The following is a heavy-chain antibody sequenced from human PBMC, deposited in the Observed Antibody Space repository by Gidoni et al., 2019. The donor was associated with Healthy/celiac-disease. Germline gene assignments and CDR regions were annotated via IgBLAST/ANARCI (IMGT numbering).Heavy chain of an antibody. CDR2: ISYDGSNK. V-gene: IGHV3-30*18. CDR1: GLPFSSYG. Sequence: SCAASGLPFSSYGMHGVRQAPGKGLEWVAVISYDGSNKYYADSVKGRFTISRDNSKNTLYLQMNSLRAEDTAVYYCAKDREVWVAGTGGLDYWGQGTLVTVSS. CDR3: AKDREVWVAGTGGLDY. J-gene: IGHJ4*02. D-gene: IGHD6-13*01.